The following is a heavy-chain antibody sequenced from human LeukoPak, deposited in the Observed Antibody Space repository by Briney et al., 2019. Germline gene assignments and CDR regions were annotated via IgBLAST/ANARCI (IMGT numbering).Heavy chain of an antibody. V-gene: IGHV1-8*01. CDR1: GYTFTSYD. CDR2: INTKIGNT. D-gene: IGHD2/OR15-2a*01. Sequence: ASVKVSCKASGYTFTSYDINWVRQATGQGLEWMGWINTKIGNTGYAQKFQGRVTIPTNTSTSTGYMELRSLRYEDTAVYYCSRLLPFDHWGQGTLVTVSS. J-gene: IGHJ4*02. CDR3: SRLLPFDH.